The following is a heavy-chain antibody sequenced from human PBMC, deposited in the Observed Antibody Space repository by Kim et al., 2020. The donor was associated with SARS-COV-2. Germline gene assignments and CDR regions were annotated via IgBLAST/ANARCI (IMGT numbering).Heavy chain of an antibody. Sequence: SETLSLTCTVSGGSVSSGSYYWSWIRQPPGKGLEWIGYIYYSGSTNYNPSLKSRVTISVDTSKNQFSLKLSSVTAADTAVYYCATLGYYYDSSGSFDYWGQGTLVTVSS. CDR2: IYYSGST. J-gene: IGHJ4*02. V-gene: IGHV4-61*01. D-gene: IGHD3-22*01. CDR1: GGSVSSGSYY. CDR3: ATLGYYYDSSGSFDY.